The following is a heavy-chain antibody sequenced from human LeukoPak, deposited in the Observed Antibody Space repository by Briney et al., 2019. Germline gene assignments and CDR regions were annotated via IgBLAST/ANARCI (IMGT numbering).Heavy chain of an antibody. CDR2: IIPIFGTA. CDR1: GGTFSSYA. CDR3: ARGSSRLGQSNWFDP. V-gene: IGHV1-69*13. Sequence: SVKVSCXASGGTFSSYAISWVRQAPGQGLAWMGGIIPIFGTANYAQKFQGRVTITADESTSTAYMELSSLRSEDTAVYYCARGSSRLGQSNWFDPWGQGTLVTVSS. D-gene: IGHD6-19*01. J-gene: IGHJ5*02.